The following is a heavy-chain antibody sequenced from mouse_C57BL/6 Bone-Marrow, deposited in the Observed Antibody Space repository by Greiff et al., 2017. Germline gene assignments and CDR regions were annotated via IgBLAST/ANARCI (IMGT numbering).Heavy chain of an antibody. CDR1: GYTFTDYY. J-gene: IGHJ4*01. CDR2: INPNNGGT. D-gene: IGHD2-5*01. CDR3: AKDDSNYDYAMDY. V-gene: IGHV1-26*01. Sequence: VQLQQPGPELVKPGASVKISCKASGYTFTDYYMNWVKQSHGQSLEWIGDINPNNGGTSYNQKFKGKATLTVDKSSSTAYMELRSLTSEDSAVYYCAKDDSNYDYAMDYWGQGTSVTVSS.